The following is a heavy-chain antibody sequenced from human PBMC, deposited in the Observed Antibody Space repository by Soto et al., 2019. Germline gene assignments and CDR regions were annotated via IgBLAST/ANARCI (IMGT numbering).Heavy chain of an antibody. J-gene: IGHJ3*01. Sequence: WWSLRLSCAASGFTVSNYAMNWVRQTPGRGLEYVSSISRDGGTTFYGDSVKGRFTISRDNSKNTLYLQMCSLRVEDTAVYYCGREEYDYRLGDFDLWGQGTIVTVS. D-gene: IGHD5-12*01. CDR3: GREEYDYRLGDFDL. V-gene: IGHV3-64*02. CDR2: ISRDGGTT. CDR1: GFTVSNYA.